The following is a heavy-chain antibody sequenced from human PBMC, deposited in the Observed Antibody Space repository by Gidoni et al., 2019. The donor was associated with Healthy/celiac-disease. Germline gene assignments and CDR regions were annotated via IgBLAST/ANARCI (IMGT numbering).Heavy chain of an antibody. CDR2: ISGSGGST. Sequence: EVQLLESGGGLVQPGGSLRLSCAASGFPFSSYAMSWVRQAPGKGLEWVSAISGSGGSTYYADSVKGRFTISRDNSKNTLYLQMNSLRAEDTAVYYCAKPKQQLPLFDYWGQGTLVTVSS. D-gene: IGHD6-13*01. CDR1: GFPFSSYA. V-gene: IGHV3-23*01. J-gene: IGHJ4*02. CDR3: AKPKQQLPLFDY.